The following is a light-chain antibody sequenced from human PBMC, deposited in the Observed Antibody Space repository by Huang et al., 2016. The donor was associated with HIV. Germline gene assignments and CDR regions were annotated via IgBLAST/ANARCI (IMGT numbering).Light chain of an antibody. V-gene: IGKV3-11*01. CDR2: DAS. CDR1: QSVNRY. J-gene: IGKJ5*01. Sequence: EIVLTQSPTTLSLSPGERATLSCRASQSVNRYLAWYQQKPGQAPRLLLYDASNRATGIPARFSGSGSGTDFTLTISSLEPEDFAVYYCQQRSNWPPITFGQGTRLEIK. CDR3: QQRSNWPPIT.